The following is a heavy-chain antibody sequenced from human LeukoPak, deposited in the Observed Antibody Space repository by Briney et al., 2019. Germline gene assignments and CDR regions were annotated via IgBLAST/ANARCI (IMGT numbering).Heavy chain of an antibody. Sequence: GGSLRLSCAASGFTFSNYAMNWVRQAPGKGLEWVSLISGSTGSTYYADSVKGRFTISRDNSKNTLYLQMNSLRAEDTAVYYCARNEDYFDYWGQGTLVTVFS. V-gene: IGHV3-23*01. J-gene: IGHJ4*02. CDR3: ARNEDYFDY. CDR2: ISGSTGST. CDR1: GFTFSNYA.